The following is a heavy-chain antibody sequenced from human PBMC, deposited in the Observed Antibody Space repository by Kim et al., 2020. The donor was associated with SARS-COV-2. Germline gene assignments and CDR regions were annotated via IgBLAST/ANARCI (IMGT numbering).Heavy chain of an antibody. Sequence: GGSLRLSCAASGFTFSSYGMHWVRQAPGKGLEWVAVISYDGSNKYYADPVKGRFTISRDNSKNTLYLQMNSLRAEDTAVYYCAKEVGSSWYETGGGAFDIWGQGTMVTVSS. CDR1: GFTFSSYG. CDR3: AKEVGSSWYETGGGAFDI. D-gene: IGHD6-13*01. V-gene: IGHV3-30*18. CDR2: ISYDGSNK. J-gene: IGHJ3*02.